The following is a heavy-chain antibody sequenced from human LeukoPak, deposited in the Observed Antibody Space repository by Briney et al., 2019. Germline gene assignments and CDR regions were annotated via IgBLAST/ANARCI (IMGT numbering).Heavy chain of an antibody. CDR2: IWYDGNNK. Sequence: GGSLRLSCAASGFTFSSYSMNWVRQAPGKGLEWVAVIWYDGNNKYYADSVKGRFTISRDNSKNTLYLQMNSLRAEDTAVYYCAKGTYSSPGGYFDYWGQGTLVTVSS. V-gene: IGHV3-30*02. CDR1: GFTFSSYS. J-gene: IGHJ4*02. D-gene: IGHD6-13*01. CDR3: AKGTYSSPGGYFDY.